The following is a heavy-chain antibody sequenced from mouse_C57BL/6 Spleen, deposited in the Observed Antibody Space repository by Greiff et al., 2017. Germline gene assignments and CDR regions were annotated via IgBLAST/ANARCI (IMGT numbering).Heavy chain of an antibody. V-gene: IGHV1-64*01. CDR2: IHPNSGST. J-gene: IGHJ1*03. CDR1: GYTFTSYW. D-gene: IGHD1-1*01. Sequence: QVQLQQPGAELVKPGASVKLSCKASGYTFTSYWMHWVKQRPGQCLEWIGMIHPNSGSTNYNEKFKSKATLTVDKSSCTAYMQLSSLTSADSAVYYCARDHYYGISYRYCDVWGTGTTVTVSS. CDR3: ARDHYYGISYRYCDV.